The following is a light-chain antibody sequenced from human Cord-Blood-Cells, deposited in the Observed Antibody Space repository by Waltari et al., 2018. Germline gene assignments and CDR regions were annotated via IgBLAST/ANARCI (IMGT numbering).Light chain of an antibody. V-gene: IGLV2-23*01. Sequence: QSALTQPASVSGSPGQSTTISCTGTSSDVGSYNLVSWYQQHPCKAPTRMIYEGSKRPSGVPNRCFGSNSGNTASLTISGLQAEDEADYYCCSYAGSSTLVFGGGTKLTVL. J-gene: IGLJ3*02. CDR2: EGS. CDR3: CSYAGSSTLV. CDR1: SSDVGSYNL.